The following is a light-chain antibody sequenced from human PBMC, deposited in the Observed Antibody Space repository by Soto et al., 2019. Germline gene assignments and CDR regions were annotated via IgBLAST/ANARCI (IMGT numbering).Light chain of an antibody. J-gene: IGLJ3*02. CDR2: DNT. CDR1: SSNLGAGYD. CDR3: QSYDSGLSGHWV. V-gene: IGLV1-40*01. Sequence: QSVLTQPPSMSGSPGQRVTMSCTGSSSNLGAGYDVHWYQQQPGAAPKLLIYDNTHRPSGVPNRFSGSKSGTSASLAITGLQAEDEDDYYCQSYDSGLSGHWVFGGGTKLTVL.